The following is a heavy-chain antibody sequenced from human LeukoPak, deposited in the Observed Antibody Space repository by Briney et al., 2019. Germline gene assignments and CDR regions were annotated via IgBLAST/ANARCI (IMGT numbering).Heavy chain of an antibody. J-gene: IGHJ4*02. CDR1: GFTFSSYS. V-gene: IGHV3-21*01. CDR2: ISSSSSYI. CDR3: ARKGSSWYFDY. Sequence: PGGSLRLSCAASGFTFSSYSMNWVRQAPGKGLEWVSSISSSSSYIYYADSVKGRLTISRDNAKNSLYLQMNSLRAEDTAVYYCARKGSSWYFDYWGQGTLVTVSS. D-gene: IGHD6-13*01.